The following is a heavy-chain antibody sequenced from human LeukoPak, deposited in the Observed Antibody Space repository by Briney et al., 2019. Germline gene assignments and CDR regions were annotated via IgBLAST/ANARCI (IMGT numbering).Heavy chain of an antibody. CDR2: ISSSSSYI. CDR3: ARDRWWDIVVVPASNDAFDI. CDR1: GFTFSSYS. J-gene: IGHJ3*02. Sequence: GGSLRLSCAASGFTFSSYSMNCVRQAPGKGLEWVSSISSSSSYIYYADSVKGRFTISRDNAKNSLYLQMNSLRAEDTAVYYCARDRWWDIVVVPASNDAFDIWGQGTMVTASS. V-gene: IGHV3-21*01. D-gene: IGHD2-2*01.